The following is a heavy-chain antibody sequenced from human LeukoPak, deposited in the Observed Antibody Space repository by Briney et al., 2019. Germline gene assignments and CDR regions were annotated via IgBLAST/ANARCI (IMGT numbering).Heavy chain of an antibody. CDR1: GFTFSSYS. CDR3: AREKPALTYYYDSSGYYYFDY. CDR2: ISSSSSYI. Sequence: GGSLRLSCAASGFTFSSYSVNWVRQAPGKGLEWVSSISSSSSYIYYADSVKGRFTISRDNAKNSLYLQMNSLRAEDTAVYYCAREKPALTYYYDSSGYYYFDYWGQGTLVTVSS. V-gene: IGHV3-21*01. D-gene: IGHD3-22*01. J-gene: IGHJ4*02.